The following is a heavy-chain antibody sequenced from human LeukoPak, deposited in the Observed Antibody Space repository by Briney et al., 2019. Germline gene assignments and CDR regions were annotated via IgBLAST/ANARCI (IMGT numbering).Heavy chain of an antibody. D-gene: IGHD3-22*01. CDR2: IKSDGST. Sequence: PGGSLRLSCAASGFTFSPYWMHWVRQAPGKGLVWVSRIKSDGSTNYADSVKGRSTISRDNAKNTVSLQMNSLRAEDTGVYFCARAPSEIGGYYPEYFRHWGQGTLVTVSS. J-gene: IGHJ1*01. CDR3: ARAPSEIGGYYPEYFRH. V-gene: IGHV3-74*01. CDR1: GFTFSPYW.